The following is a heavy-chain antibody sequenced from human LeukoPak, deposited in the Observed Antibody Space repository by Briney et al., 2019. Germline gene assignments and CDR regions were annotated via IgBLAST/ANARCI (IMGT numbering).Heavy chain of an antibody. CDR3: AKAVTSYYYYYMDV. J-gene: IGHJ6*03. V-gene: IGHV3-74*01. CDR2: ISSDGSST. D-gene: IGHD4-11*01. CDR1: GFTFSSYW. Sequence: PGGSLRLSCAASGFTFSSYWMHWVRQAPGKGLVWVSRISSDGSSTSYADSVKGRFTISRDNAKNSLYLQMNSLRVDDTAVYYCAKAVTSYYYYYMDVWGKGTTVTVSS.